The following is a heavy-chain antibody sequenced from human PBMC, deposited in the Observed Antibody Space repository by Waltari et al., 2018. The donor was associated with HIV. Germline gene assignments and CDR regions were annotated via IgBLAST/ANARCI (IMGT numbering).Heavy chain of an antibody. V-gene: IGHV1-69*01. CDR2: IIPIFGTA. J-gene: IGHJ2*01. D-gene: IGHD4-17*01. Sequence: GAEVKKPGSSVKVSCKASGGTFSSYAISWMGGIIPIFGTANYAQKFQGRVTITADESTSTAYMELSSLRSEDTAVYYCARPSEGGDYSYWYFDLWGRGTLVTVSS. CDR1: GGTFSSYA. CDR3: ARPSEGGDYSYWYFDL.